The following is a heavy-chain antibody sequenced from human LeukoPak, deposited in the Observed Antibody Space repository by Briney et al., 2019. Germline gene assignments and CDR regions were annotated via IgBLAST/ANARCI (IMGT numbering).Heavy chain of an antibody. J-gene: IGHJ6*02. Sequence: PSQTLSLTCTVSGGSISSGGYYWSWIRQHPGKGLEWIGYIYYSGSTYYNPSLKSRVTISVDTSKNQFSLKLSSVTAADTAVYYCARERYCSSTSCSRPPYYYYGMDVWGRGTTVTVSS. CDR1: GGSISSGGYY. D-gene: IGHD2-2*01. CDR2: IYYSGST. V-gene: IGHV4-31*03. CDR3: ARERYCSSTSCSRPPYYYYGMDV.